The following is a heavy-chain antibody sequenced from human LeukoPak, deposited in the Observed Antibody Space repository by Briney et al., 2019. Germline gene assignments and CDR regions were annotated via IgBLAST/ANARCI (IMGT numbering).Heavy chain of an antibody. CDR1: GGTFSSYA. Sequence: SVKVSCKASGGTFSSYAISWVRQAPGQGLEWMGGIIPIFGTANYAQKFQGRVTITTDESTSTAYMELSSLRSEDTAVYYCARVHDSSGYYPYYFDYWGQGTLVTVSS. J-gene: IGHJ4*02. D-gene: IGHD3-22*01. V-gene: IGHV1-69*05. CDR3: ARVHDSSGYYPYYFDY. CDR2: IIPIFGTA.